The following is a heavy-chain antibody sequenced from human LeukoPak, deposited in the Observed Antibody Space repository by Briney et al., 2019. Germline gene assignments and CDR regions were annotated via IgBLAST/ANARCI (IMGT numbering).Heavy chain of an antibody. V-gene: IGHV3-53*01. CDR1: RFTVSSNC. CDR3: ARVYYDSSGYWSGYFDY. D-gene: IGHD3-22*01. Sequence: GGSLRLSCAASRFTVSSNCMSWVRQAPGKGLEWASLIYSGGSTYYADSVKGRFTISRDNAKNSLYLQMNSLRAEDTALYYCARVYYDSSGYWSGYFDYWGQGTLVTVSS. J-gene: IGHJ4*02. CDR2: IYSGGST.